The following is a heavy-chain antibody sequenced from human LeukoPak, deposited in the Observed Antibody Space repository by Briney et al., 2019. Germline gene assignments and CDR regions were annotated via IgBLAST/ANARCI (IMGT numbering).Heavy chain of an antibody. V-gene: IGHV3-21*01. Sequence: GGSLRLSCAASGFTFSSYSMNWVRQAPGKGLEWVSSISSSSSYIYYADSVKGRFTISRDNAKNSLYLQMNSLRAEDTAVYYCARLGSSTNDAFDIWGQGTMVTFSS. CDR3: ARLGSSTNDAFDI. D-gene: IGHD2-2*01. J-gene: IGHJ3*02. CDR2: ISSSSSYI. CDR1: GFTFSSYS.